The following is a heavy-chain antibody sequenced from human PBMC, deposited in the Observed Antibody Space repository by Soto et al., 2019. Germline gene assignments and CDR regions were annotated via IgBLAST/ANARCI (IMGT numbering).Heavy chain of an antibody. CDR3: AADSYYYDSSSYYSSDY. CDR1: GFTFRSTA. CDR2: IVVGSGNT. J-gene: IGHJ4*02. Sequence: VASVKVSCKASGFTFRSTAVQWVRQARGQRLEWIGWIVVGSGNTNYAQKFQERVTITRDMSTSTAYMELSSLTSEDTAVYYCAADSYYYDSSSYYSSDYWGQGTLVTVSS. V-gene: IGHV1-58*01. D-gene: IGHD3-22*01.